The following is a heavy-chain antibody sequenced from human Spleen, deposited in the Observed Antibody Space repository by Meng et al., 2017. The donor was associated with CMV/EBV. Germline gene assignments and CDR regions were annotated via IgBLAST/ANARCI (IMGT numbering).Heavy chain of an antibody. V-gene: IGHV3-11*01. D-gene: IGHD1-7*01. CDR2: ISSSGNII. CDR1: GFTFSDYY. J-gene: IGHJ5*02. Sequence: GGSLRLSCAASGFTFSDYYMSWIRQAPGKGLEWVSYISSSGNIIYYADSVKGRFTISRDNAKNSLYLQMNSLRAEDTAVYYCARDGLTGTTYNWFDPWGQGTLVTVSS. CDR3: ARDGLTGTTYNWFDP.